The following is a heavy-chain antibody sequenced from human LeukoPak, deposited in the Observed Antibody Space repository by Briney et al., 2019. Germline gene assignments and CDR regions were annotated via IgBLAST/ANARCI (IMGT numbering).Heavy chain of an antibody. CDR1: VFTFSSYG. CDR3: AKDLTKYYCGSGSSTGFDY. CDR2: ISGSGGST. Sequence: PGGSLRLSCAASVFTFSSYGMSWVRQAPGKGLECVSAISGSGGSTYYADSVKGRFTISRDNSKNTLYLQMNSLRAEDTAVYYCAKDLTKYYCGSGSSTGFDYWGQGTLVTVSS. V-gene: IGHV3-23*01. J-gene: IGHJ4*02. D-gene: IGHD3-10*01.